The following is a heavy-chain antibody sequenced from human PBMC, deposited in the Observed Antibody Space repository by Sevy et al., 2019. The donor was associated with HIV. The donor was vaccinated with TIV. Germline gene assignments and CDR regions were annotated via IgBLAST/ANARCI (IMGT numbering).Heavy chain of an antibody. J-gene: IGHJ5*02. D-gene: IGHD1-26*01. CDR1: GFTFSPYW. CDR2: IRPDGSDK. Sequence: GGSLRLSCEASGFTFSPYWMTWVLQAPGKGLEWVANIRPDGSDKYYVDSVKGRFTISRDNAKNSLYLQMNSLRADDTAMCYCARGVGLDRWGQGALVTVSS. CDR3: ARGVGLDR. V-gene: IGHV3-7*01.